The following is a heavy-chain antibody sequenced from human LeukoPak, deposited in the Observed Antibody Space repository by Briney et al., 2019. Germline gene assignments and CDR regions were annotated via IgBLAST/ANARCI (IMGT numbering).Heavy chain of an antibody. CDR2: ISTSSSYI. CDR1: GFTFSSYS. D-gene: IGHD6-19*01. Sequence: GGSLRLSSAASGFTFSSYSMNWVRQAPGKGLEWVSFISTSSSYIYYADSVKGRFTISRHNAKNSLYLQMNSLRVEDTAVYYCARVWLSSGLQMNYAFDIWGQGTVVTVSS. V-gene: IGHV3-21*01. CDR3: ARVWLSSGLQMNYAFDI. J-gene: IGHJ3*02.